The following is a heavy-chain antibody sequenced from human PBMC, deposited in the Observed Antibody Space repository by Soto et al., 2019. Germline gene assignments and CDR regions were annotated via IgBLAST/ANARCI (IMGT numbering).Heavy chain of an antibody. V-gene: IGHV4-31*03. D-gene: IGHD2-2*01. Sequence: QVQLQESGPGLVKPSQTLTLTCTVSGGSISSGGYYWSWIRQHPGKGLEWIGYIYYSGSTYYNPSLKSRVTISVDTSKNQFSVKVSSVTAADTAVYYCARDLGYCISTSCYAGVGWFDPWGQGTLVTVSS. CDR1: GGSISSGGYY. CDR3: ARDLGYCISTSCYAGVGWFDP. CDR2: IYYSGST. J-gene: IGHJ5*02.